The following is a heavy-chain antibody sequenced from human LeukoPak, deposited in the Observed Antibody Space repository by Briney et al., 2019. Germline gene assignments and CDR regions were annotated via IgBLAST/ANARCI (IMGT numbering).Heavy chain of an antibody. V-gene: IGHV1-46*01. Sequence: ASVKVSCKASGYTFTSYYMHWVRQAPGQGLEWMGRINPSGGSTSYAQKFQGRVTMTRDTSTSTVYMELSSLRSEDTAVYYCARFLAYCGGDCYSDWSLDYWGQGTLVTVSS. D-gene: IGHD2-21*02. J-gene: IGHJ4*02. CDR2: INPSGGST. CDR3: ARFLAYCGGDCYSDWSLDY. CDR1: GYTFTSYY.